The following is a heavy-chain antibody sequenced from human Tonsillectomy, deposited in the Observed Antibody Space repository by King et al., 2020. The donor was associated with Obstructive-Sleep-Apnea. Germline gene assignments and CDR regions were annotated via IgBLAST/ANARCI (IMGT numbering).Heavy chain of an antibody. D-gene: IGHD2-2*01. J-gene: IGHJ5*02. V-gene: IGHV4-34*01. Sequence: VQLQQWGAGLLKPSETLSLTCAVYGGSFSSYYWSWIRQPPGKGLEWIGEINHSGITNYNPTLKSRVTISVETSKNQFSLKLSSVTAADTAVYYCARAKGYCSSTSCYPREFDPWGQGTLVTVSS. CDR2: INHSGIT. CDR1: GGSFSSYY. CDR3: ARAKGYCSSTSCYPREFDP.